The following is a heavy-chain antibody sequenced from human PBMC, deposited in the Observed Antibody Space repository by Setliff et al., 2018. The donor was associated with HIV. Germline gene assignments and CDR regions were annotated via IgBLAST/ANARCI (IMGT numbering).Heavy chain of an antibody. CDR3: ARNQGDASGWYAGDY. V-gene: IGHV1-46*01. D-gene: IGHD6-19*01. Sequence: ASVKVSCKASGYTFTTYPMHWVRQAPGQGLEWMGVINTSGGSAGYAEKFRGRATMTRDTSTNTVYMDLRNLRSEDTAVYYCARNQGDASGWYAGDYWGQGTLVTVSS. CDR2: INTSGGSA. J-gene: IGHJ4*02. CDR1: GYTFTTYP.